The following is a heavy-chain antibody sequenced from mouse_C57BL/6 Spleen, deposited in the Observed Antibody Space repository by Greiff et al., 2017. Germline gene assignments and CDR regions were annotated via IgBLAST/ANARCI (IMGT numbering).Heavy chain of an antibody. V-gene: IGHV1-19*01. CDR2: INPYNGGT. Sequence: VQLQQSGPVLVKPGASVKMSCKASGYTFTDYYMNWVKQSHGKSLEWIGVINPYNGGTSYNQKFKGKATLTVDKSSSTAYMEHNSLTSEDYAVYYCARHGSSYDWFAYWGQGTLVTVSA. D-gene: IGHD1-1*01. J-gene: IGHJ3*01. CDR1: GYTFTDYY. CDR3: ARHGSSYDWFAY.